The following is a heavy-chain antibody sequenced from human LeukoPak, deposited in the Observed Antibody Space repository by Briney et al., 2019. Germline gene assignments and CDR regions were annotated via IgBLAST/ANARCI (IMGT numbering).Heavy chain of an antibody. CDR2: ISSSSSYI. D-gene: IGHD4-17*01. CDR3: ARGWYGDYGHDAFDI. CDR1: GFTFSSYS. V-gene: IGHV3-21*04. J-gene: IGHJ3*02. Sequence: GGSLRLSCAASGFTFSSYSMNWVRQAPGKGLEWVSSISSSSSYIYYADSVKGRFTISRDNAKNSLYLQMNSLRAEDTAVYYCARGWYGDYGHDAFDIWGQGTMVTVSS.